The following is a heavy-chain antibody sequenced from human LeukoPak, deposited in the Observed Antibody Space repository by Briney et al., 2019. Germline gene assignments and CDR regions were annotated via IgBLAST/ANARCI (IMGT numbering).Heavy chain of an antibody. CDR2: INPSGGST. CDR1: GYTFTSYY. CDR3: ARAKGSGSYSVYYYYGMDV. D-gene: IGHD3-10*01. J-gene: IGHJ6*02. Sequence: ASVKVSCKASGYTFTSYYMHWVRQAPGQGLEWMGIINPSGGSTSCAQKFQGRVTMTRDTSTSTVYMELSSLRSEDTAVYYCARAKGSGSYSVYYYYGMDVWGQGTTVTVSS. V-gene: IGHV1-46*01.